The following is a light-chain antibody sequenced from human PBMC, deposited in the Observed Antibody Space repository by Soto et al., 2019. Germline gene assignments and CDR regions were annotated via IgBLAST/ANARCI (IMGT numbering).Light chain of an antibody. CDR2: AAA. V-gene: IGKV1-17*01. Sequence: DIPMTQSPSSLSASVGDRVTITCRASHDIRNDLAWFQQKPGKPPKRLIYAAATLQTGIPSRFSGTGSGTEFTLTINSLQPEDFATYYCLQHNTYPLTFGGGTKVEVK. CDR3: LQHNTYPLT. CDR1: HDIRND. J-gene: IGKJ4*01.